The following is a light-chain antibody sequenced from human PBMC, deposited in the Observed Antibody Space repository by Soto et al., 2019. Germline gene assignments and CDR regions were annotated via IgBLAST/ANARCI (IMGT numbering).Light chain of an antibody. Sequence: DIQMTQSPSTLSASVGDRVTITYRASQSISSWLAWYQQKPGKAPKLLIYKAASLEGGVPSRFSGSGSGTEFTLTISSLQPDDSAMYYCLGWTFGQGTKVELK. CDR1: QSISSW. CDR3: LGWT. V-gene: IGKV1-5*03. J-gene: IGKJ1*01. CDR2: KAA.